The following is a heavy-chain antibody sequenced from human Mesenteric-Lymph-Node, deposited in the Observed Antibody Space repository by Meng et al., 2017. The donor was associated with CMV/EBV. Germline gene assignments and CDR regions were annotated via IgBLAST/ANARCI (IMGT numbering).Heavy chain of an antibody. J-gene: IGHJ6*02. CDR3: ARDDYEFWSGYYFHYSYYTMDV. CDR1: GFIFSDYP. Sequence: GESLKISCATSGFIFSDYPMHWVRQTPGGGLEWLALITHDANNKYYADSVRGRFTISRDNSKNTLYLQMDSLRPEDTAVYYCARDDYEFWSGYYFHYSYYTMDVWGQGTTVTVSS. D-gene: IGHD3-3*01. CDR2: ITHDANNK. V-gene: IGHV3-30-3*01.